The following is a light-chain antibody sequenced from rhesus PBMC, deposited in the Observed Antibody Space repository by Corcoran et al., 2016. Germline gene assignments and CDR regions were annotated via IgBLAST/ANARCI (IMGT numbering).Light chain of an antibody. CDR3: LQSSSWPYS. J-gene: IGKJ2*01. Sequence: EIVMTQSPATLALSPGERATLSCRASQSVSMFLGWYQQKPGQAPRLLIYGASSRATGIPDRLRGRGAGQEFPLTISSLEPEDVGVYVGLQSSSWPYSFGQGTKVEIK. CDR2: GAS. V-gene: IGKV3-24*03. CDR1: QSVSMF.